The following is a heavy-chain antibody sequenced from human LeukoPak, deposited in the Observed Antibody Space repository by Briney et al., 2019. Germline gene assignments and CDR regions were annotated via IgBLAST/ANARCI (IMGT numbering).Heavy chain of an antibody. J-gene: IGHJ4*02. Sequence: GGSLRLSCAASGFTFSSYEMNWVRQAPGKGLEWVSSISGSGSGGSTYYADSVKGRFTISRDNSKNTLYLQMNSLRAEDTAVYYCAKLPDYYYDSSGYYLDYWGQGTLVTVSS. CDR1: GFTFSSYE. D-gene: IGHD3-22*01. V-gene: IGHV3-23*01. CDR2: ISGSGSGGST. CDR3: AKLPDYYYDSSGYYLDY.